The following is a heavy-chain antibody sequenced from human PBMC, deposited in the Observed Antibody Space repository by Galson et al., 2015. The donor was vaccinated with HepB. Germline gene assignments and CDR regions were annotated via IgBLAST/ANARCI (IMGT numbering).Heavy chain of an antibody. CDR1: GGTFSSYA. J-gene: IGHJ5*02. CDR2: IIPIFGTA. CDR3: ARVGDSSGYYQGGNWFDP. V-gene: IGHV1-69*13. D-gene: IGHD3-22*01. Sequence: SVKVSCKASGGTFSSYAISWVRQAPGQGLEWMGGIIPIFGTANYAQKFQGRVTITADESTSTAYMELSSLRSEDTAVYYCARVGDSSGYYQGGNWFDPWGQGTLVTVSS.